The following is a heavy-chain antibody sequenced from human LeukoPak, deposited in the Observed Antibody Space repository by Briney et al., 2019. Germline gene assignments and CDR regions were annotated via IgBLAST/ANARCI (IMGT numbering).Heavy chain of an antibody. CDR2: ISSASSTI. D-gene: IGHD2-2*01. J-gene: IGHJ4*02. Sequence: GGSLRLSCAASGFTFSSYSMNWVRQAPGKGLEWVSHISSASSTIYYADSVKGRFTISRDNSKNTLYLQMNSLRAEDTAVYYCAKDGEYQLLYYFDYWGQGTLVTVSS. V-gene: IGHV3-48*01. CDR3: AKDGEYQLLYYFDY. CDR1: GFTFSSYS.